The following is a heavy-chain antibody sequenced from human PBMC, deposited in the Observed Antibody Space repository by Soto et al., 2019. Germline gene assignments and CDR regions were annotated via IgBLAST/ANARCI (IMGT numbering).Heavy chain of an antibody. J-gene: IGHJ4*02. CDR3: ARERDTTGYILRY. Sequence: EVQLVESGGGLIQPGGCLSLSCSASGFTVSNNYMTWVRQAPGRGLEWISIIYARGDTYYAESVKGRFTISRDNSDNTVYLQMNSLRAEDTAMYYCARERDTTGYILRYWGQGTLVPVSS. D-gene: IGHD3-9*01. CDR1: GFTVSNNY. CDR2: IYARGDT. V-gene: IGHV3-53*01.